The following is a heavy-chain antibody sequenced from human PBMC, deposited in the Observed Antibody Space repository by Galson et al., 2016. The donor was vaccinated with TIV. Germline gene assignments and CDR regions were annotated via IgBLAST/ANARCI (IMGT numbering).Heavy chain of an antibody. J-gene: IGHJ3*01. Sequence: SLRLSCAASGFTFSSYAMSWVRQAPGKGLEWVSAISGSGDNTFYAGSVKGRFTVSRDNSKNTLYLQMTSLRGDDTAVYYCAREKLDPDNGMDVWGQGTMVTVSS. CDR3: AREKLDPDNGMDV. V-gene: IGHV3-23*01. CDR1: GFTFSSYA. D-gene: IGHD1-1*01. CDR2: ISGSGDNT.